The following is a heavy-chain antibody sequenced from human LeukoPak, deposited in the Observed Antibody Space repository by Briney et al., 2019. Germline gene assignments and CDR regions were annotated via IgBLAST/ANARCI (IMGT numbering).Heavy chain of an antibody. Sequence: GGSLRLSCAASGFTFSDYYMGWIRQAPGKGLECVSYITNSGTTIYYANSVKGRFTISRDNSKNTLYLQMNSLRAEDTAFYYCARVSVVVPATIPLYDFDYWGQGTLVTVSS. CDR2: ITNSGTTI. D-gene: IGHD2-2*01. J-gene: IGHJ4*02. CDR3: ARVSVVVPATIPLYDFDY. CDR1: GFTFSDYY. V-gene: IGHV3-11*04.